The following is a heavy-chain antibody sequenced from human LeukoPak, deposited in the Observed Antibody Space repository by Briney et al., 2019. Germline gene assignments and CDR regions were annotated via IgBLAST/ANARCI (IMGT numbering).Heavy chain of an antibody. CDR1: GGTFSSYG. J-gene: IGHJ4*02. D-gene: IGHD6-13*01. V-gene: IGHV1-69*05. CDR2: IIPIFGTA. Sequence: SVKVSCKASGGTFSSYGISWVRQAPGQGLEWMGRIIPIFGTANYAQKFQGRVTITTDESTSTAYMELSSLRSEDTAVDYCGRAPGQQLVLTIWGQGTLVTVSS. CDR3: GRAPGQQLVLTI.